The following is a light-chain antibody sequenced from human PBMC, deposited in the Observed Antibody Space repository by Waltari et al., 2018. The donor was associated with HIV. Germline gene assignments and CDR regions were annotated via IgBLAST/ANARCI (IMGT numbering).Light chain of an antibody. V-gene: IGKV1-8*01. CDR3: QQYYSYPSVT. CDR1: QDINNH. Sequence: AIRMTQSPPSFSASTGDRVTISCRASQDINNHLAWFQQKPGYAPKLLIYNASTLQRGVPSRFSGSASGTDFNLTIGCLQSDDFATYFCQQYYSYPSVTFGQGTKLDI. J-gene: IGKJ2*01. CDR2: NAS.